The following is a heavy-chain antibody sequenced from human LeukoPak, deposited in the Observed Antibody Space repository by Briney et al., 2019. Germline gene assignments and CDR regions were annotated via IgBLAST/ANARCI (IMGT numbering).Heavy chain of an antibody. D-gene: IGHD3-10*01. CDR3: ASYLLWFGGTDY. J-gene: IGHJ4*02. CDR1: GFTFSSYG. Sequence: PGGSLRLSCAASGFTFSSYGMSWVRQAPGKGLEWVSAISGSGGSTYYADSVKGRFTISRDNSKNTLYLQMNSLRAEDTAVYYCASYLLWFGGTDYWGQGTLVTVSS. CDR2: ISGSGGST. V-gene: IGHV3-23*01.